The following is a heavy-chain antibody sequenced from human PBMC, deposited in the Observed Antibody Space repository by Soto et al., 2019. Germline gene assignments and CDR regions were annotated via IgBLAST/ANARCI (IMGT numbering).Heavy chain of an antibody. CDR2: IYRTGST. V-gene: IGHV4-4*02. CDR1: GGSFTINNW. D-gene: IGHD1-7*01. CDR3: ASRDPGTSVDY. J-gene: IGHJ4*02. Sequence: SETLSLTCAVSGGSFTINNWCTWVRQPPGQGLEWIGEIYRTGSTNYNPSLKSRVTISLDKSENQFSLRVTSLTAADTAVYYCASRDPGTSVDYWGQGTLVTVSS.